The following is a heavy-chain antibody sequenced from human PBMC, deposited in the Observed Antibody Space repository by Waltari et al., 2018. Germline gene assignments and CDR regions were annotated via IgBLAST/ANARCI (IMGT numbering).Heavy chain of an antibody. Sequence: EVQMVESGGGLVQPGGSLRLSCAASGFTFSSFSMHWVRQAPGKGLEYVSALSRDGVTTYYANSVKGRFTISRDNPKNTLYLQMGSLRAEDMAVYYCARIDGSGWYGSWGQGTLVTVSS. J-gene: IGHJ4*02. D-gene: IGHD6-19*01. V-gene: IGHV3-64*01. CDR1: GFTFSSFS. CDR2: LSRDGVTT. CDR3: ARIDGSGWYGS.